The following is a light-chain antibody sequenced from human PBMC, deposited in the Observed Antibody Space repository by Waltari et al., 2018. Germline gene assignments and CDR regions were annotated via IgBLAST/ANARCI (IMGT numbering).Light chain of an antibody. J-gene: IGLJ2*01. CDR2: GDN. Sequence: QSVLTQPPSVSGAPGQRITISCSGSRSNIGAGYDVHWYQQLPGTAPKLLIYGDNNRPSGVPDRFSGSKSGTSASLAISGLQAEDEADYYCQSYDSSLRGPVVFGGGTTLTVL. V-gene: IGLV1-40*01. CDR1: RSNIGAGYD. CDR3: QSYDSSLRGPVV.